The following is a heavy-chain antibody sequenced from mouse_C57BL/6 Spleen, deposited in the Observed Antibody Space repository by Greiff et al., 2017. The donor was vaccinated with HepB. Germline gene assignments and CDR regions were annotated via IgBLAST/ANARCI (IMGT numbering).Heavy chain of an antibody. J-gene: IGHJ2*01. CDR1: GYTFTSYW. D-gene: IGHD2-1*01. Sequence: QVQLQQPGAELVKPGASVKMSCKASGYTFTSYWITWVKQRPGQGLEWIGDIYPGSGSTNYNEKFKSKATLTVDTSSSTAYMQLSSLTSEDSAVYYCARCDGNSYYFHYWGQGTTLTVSS. CDR2: IYPGSGST. V-gene: IGHV1-55*01. CDR3: ARCDGNSYYFHY.